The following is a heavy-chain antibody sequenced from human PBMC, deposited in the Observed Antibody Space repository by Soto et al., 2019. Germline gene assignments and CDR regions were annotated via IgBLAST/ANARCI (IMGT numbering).Heavy chain of an antibody. D-gene: IGHD3-10*01. V-gene: IGHV4-4*07. CDR1: GGFVTSNP. CDR2: IYASGSA. J-gene: IGHJ6*02. CDR3: AVLGDFQSYYHGMDV. Sequence: QVQLQESGPGLVRPSETLSLTCTVSGGFVTSNPGTWIRQPAGKALEWIGRIYASGSANYSPSLKSRLTFSVDTSKNQFSLKLSSVTAADTAVYYCAVLGDFQSYYHGMDVWGPGTTVTVSS.